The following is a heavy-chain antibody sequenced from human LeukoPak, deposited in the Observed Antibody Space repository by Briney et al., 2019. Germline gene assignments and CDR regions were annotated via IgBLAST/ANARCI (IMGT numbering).Heavy chain of an antibody. D-gene: IGHD2-2*01. J-gene: IGHJ5*02. CDR2: IIPIFGTA. CDR1: GGTFSSYA. V-gene: IGHV1-69*13. Sequence: ASVKVSCKASGGTFSSYAISWVRQAPGQGLEWMGGIIPIFGTANYAQKFQGRVTITADESTSTAYMELSSLRSEDTAVYYCARDTSVYCSSTSCYWFDPWGQGTLVTVSS. CDR3: ARDTSVYCSSTSCYWFDP.